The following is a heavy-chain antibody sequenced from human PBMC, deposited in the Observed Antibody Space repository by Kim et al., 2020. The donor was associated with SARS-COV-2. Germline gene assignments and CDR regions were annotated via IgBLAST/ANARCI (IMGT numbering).Heavy chain of an antibody. J-gene: IGHJ4*02. V-gene: IGHV4-34*01. CDR2: INHSGST. D-gene: IGHD6-13*01. CDR3: ARYGRYSSPIDY. Sequence: SETLSLTCAVYGGSFSGYYWSWIRQPPGKGLEWVGEINHSGSTNYNPSLKSRVTISVDTSKNQFSLKLSSVTAADTAVYYCARYGRYSSPIDYWGQGTLVTVSS. CDR1: GGSFSGYY.